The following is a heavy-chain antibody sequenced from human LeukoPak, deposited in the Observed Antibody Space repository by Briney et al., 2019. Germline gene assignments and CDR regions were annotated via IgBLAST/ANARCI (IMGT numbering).Heavy chain of an antibody. Sequence: GGSLRLSCAASGFSFSTYTMHWVRQAPGKGLEWVAFISYDGTNKYCADSVKGRFTISRDNSKNTLYLQMNSLRAEDTALYYCAREILTGYAYDIWGQGTMVTVSS. D-gene: IGHD7-27*01. CDR1: GFSFSTYT. CDR2: ISYDGTNK. V-gene: IGHV3-30-3*01. CDR3: AREILTGYAYDI. J-gene: IGHJ3*02.